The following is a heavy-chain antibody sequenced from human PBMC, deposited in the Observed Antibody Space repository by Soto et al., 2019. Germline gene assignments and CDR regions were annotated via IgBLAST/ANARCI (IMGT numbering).Heavy chain of an antibody. CDR1: GFTFSSYA. CDR3: AKDGWNYDFWSGYYTWYYYYYMDV. V-gene: IGHV3-23*01. CDR2: ISGSGGST. D-gene: IGHD3-3*01. J-gene: IGHJ6*03. Sequence: EVQLLDSGGGLVQPGGSLRLSCAASGFTFSSYAMSWVRQAPGKGLEWVSAISGSGGSTYYADSVKGRFTISRDNSKNTLYLQMNSLRAEDTAVYYCAKDGWNYDFWSGYYTWYYYYYMDVWGKGTTVTVSS.